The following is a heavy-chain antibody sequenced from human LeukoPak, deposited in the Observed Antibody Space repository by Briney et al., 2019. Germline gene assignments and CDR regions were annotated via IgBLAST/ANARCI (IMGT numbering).Heavy chain of an antibody. CDR1: GGSISSSSYY. J-gene: IGHJ4*02. Sequence: PSETLSLTCTVSGGSISSSSYYWGWIRQPPGKGLEWIGSIYYSGSTYYNPSLKSRVTISVDTSKNQFSLKLSSVTAADTAVYYCARQEKQLVRSHIDYWGQGTLVTVSS. CDR3: ARQEKQLVRSHIDY. CDR2: IYYSGST. D-gene: IGHD6-13*01. V-gene: IGHV4-39*01.